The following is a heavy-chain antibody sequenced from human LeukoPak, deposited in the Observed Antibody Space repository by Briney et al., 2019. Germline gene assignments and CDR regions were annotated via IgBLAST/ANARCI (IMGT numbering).Heavy chain of an antibody. Sequence: ASVKVSCKASGYTFTGYYMHWVRQAPGQGLEWMGWINPNSGGTNYAQKFQGRVTMTRDTSISTAYMELSRLRSDDTAVYYCARRLAVAGNAFDIWGQGTMVTVSS. D-gene: IGHD6-19*01. V-gene: IGHV1-2*02. CDR3: ARRLAVAGNAFDI. CDR1: GYTFTGYY. J-gene: IGHJ3*02. CDR2: INPNSGGT.